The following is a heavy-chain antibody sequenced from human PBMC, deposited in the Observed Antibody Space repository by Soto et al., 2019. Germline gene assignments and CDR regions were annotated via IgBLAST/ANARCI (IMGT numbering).Heavy chain of an antibody. CDR2: IYYSGST. V-gene: IGHV4-61*05. CDR3: ARTPDI. CDR1: GGSISSSSYY. J-gene: IGHJ3*02. Sequence: SETLSLTCTVSGGSISSSSYYWGWIRQPPGKGLEWIGYIYYSGSTNYNPSLKSRVTISVDRSKNQFSLKLSSVTAADTAVYYCARTPDIWGQGTMVTVSS.